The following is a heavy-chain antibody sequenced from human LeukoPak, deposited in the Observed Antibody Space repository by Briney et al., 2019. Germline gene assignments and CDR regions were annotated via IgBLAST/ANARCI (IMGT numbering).Heavy chain of an antibody. D-gene: IGHD4-17*01. V-gene: IGHV5-51*01. CDR3: ARHLATVTASRQYYYYGMHV. CDR2: IYPVDSDT. J-gene: IGHJ6*02. CDR1: GYSLTFTKNW. Sequence: GESLKISCKASGYSLTFTKNWIGWVRQVPGKGLEWMWIIYPVDSDTRHSPSFQGDSTISLDKTISTTYQQWSSLKTSDTAIYDCARHLATVTASRQYYYYGMHVWGQGTTVTVSS.